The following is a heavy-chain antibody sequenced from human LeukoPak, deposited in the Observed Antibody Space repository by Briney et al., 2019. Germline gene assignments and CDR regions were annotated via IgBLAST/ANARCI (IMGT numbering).Heavy chain of an antibody. D-gene: IGHD3-10*01. CDR1: GFTFSSYA. V-gene: IGHV3-30*04. CDR3: ARVLTMVRGVIFRAHNYYGMDV. J-gene: IGHJ6*02. CDR2: ISYDGSNK. Sequence: GGSLRLSCAASGFTFSSYAMHWVRQAPGKGLEWVAVISYDGSNKYYADSVKGRFTISRDNSKNTLYLQMNSLRAEDTAVYYCARVLTMVRGVIFRAHNYYGMDVWGQGTTVTVSS.